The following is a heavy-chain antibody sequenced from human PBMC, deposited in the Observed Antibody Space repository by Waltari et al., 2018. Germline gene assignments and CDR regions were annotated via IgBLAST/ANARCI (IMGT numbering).Heavy chain of an antibody. J-gene: IGHJ5*02. Sequence: EVHLVEAGGGFVQPGGHLRLHCARTGFMFSSFWLHWVRQSPGRGLEGVALIEKEGSETTYADSVKGRFTSSRDNAKKTLFLQMHSLRVEEAAVYYCARDLKYHGSGRLGHWGQGTQVTVSP. V-gene: IGHV3-74*01. CDR2: IEKEGSET. CDR1: GFMFSSFW. CDR3: ARDLKYHGSGRLGH. D-gene: IGHD3-10*01.